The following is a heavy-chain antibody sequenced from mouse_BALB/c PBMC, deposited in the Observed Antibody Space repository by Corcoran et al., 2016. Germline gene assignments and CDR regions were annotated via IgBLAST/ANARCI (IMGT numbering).Heavy chain of an antibody. J-gene: IGHJ2*01. Sequence: EVQLQQSGPELVKPGASVKMSCKASGYTFTSYVMHWVKQKPGQGLEWIGYINPYNDGTKYNEKFKGKATLTSDKSSSTAYMELSSLTSEDSAVYYCARQKSPYYVDYRGQGTTLTVSS. CDR2: INPYNDGT. CDR3: ARQKSPYYVDY. CDR1: GYTFTSYV. D-gene: IGHD1-3*01. V-gene: IGHV1S136*01.